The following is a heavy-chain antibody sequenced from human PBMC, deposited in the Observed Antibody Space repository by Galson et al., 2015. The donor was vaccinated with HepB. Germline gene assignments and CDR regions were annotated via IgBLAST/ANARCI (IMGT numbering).Heavy chain of an antibody. Sequence: SLRLSCAASGFTVGASYMSWVRQAPGKGLEWVSVIYDGGSIYYADFAKGRFSISRDNSKNTLYLQMSGLRAEDTAVYYCARAGHYGDKGNWFDSWGQGTLVTVSS. J-gene: IGHJ5*01. D-gene: IGHD4/OR15-4a*01. CDR3: ARAGHYGDKGNWFDS. CDR2: IYDGGSI. CDR1: GFTVGASY. V-gene: IGHV3-66*02.